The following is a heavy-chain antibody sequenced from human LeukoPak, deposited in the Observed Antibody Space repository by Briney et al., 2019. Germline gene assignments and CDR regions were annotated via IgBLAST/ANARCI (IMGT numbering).Heavy chain of an antibody. V-gene: IGHV3-21*01. CDR3: ARDTDQYGDPYYFDY. D-gene: IGHD4-17*01. CDR1: GSTFSSFT. J-gene: IGHJ4*02. Sequence: GGSLRLSVPPSGSTFSSFTMNGFAKVPGKGREWVSSISSSSSYIYYADSVKGRFTISRDNAKNSLYLQMNSLRAEDTAVYYCARDTDQYGDPYYFDYWGQGTLVTVSS. CDR2: ISSSSSYI.